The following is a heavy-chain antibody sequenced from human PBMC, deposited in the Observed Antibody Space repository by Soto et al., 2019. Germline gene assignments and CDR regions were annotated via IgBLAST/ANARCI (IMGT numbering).Heavy chain of an antibody. CDR1: GASISTHY. Sequence: SETLSITCTVYGASISTHYLNRLRQPPGKGLEWIGYIWYSERTNYNSSLKSRVTISLDTSKNQFSLRMSYMTPADTAVYYCARDPVGVTHFDYWGQGTLVTVSS. CDR2: IWYSERT. CDR3: ARDPVGVTHFDY. D-gene: IGHD1-26*01. J-gene: IGHJ4*02. V-gene: IGHV4-59*11.